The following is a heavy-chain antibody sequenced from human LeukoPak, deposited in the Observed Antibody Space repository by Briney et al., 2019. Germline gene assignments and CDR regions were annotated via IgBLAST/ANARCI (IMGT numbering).Heavy chain of an antibody. CDR3: VRDRSYGAFDY. CDR1: GFPFFHAW. CDR2: ITWNGGTT. J-gene: IGHJ4*02. Sequence: GGSLRLSCAAPGFPFFHAWLNWVRKAPGKGLEWVSGITWNGGTTGYADSVRGRFTISRDNAKNSLYLQMNSLRAEDTAFYHCVRDRSYGAFDYWGRGTLVTVSS. D-gene: IGHD5-18*01. V-gene: IGHV3-20*01.